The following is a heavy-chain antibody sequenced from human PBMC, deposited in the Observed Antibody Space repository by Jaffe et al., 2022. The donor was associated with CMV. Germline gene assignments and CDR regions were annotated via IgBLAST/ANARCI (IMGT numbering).Heavy chain of an antibody. CDR2: INNDGTNT. CDR3: ARGGGISGWNGVDH. V-gene: IGHV3-74*01. J-gene: IGHJ4*02. Sequence: EMQLVESGGGLVQPGGSLRVSCIASGFTFGNYWMHWVRQVPGKGLMWVSRINNDGTNTNYADSVRGRFTISRDNAKNTLFLQMNSLRVEDTAVYYCARGGGISGWNGVDHWGQGILVAVSP. CDR1: GFTFGNYW. D-gene: IGHD6-19*01.